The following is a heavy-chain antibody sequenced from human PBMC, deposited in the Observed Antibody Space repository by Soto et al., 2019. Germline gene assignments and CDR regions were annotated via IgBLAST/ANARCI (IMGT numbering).Heavy chain of an antibody. D-gene: IGHD2-8*01. CDR1: GFIFSLSE. V-gene: IGHV3-48*03. CDR2: ISPSDNLI. J-gene: IGHJ6*02. CDR3: ARGRVLMVYARGFYYYGMDV. Sequence: GGSLRLSCAASGFIFSLSEMSWIRQAPGRXLEWVSYISPSDNLIYYADSVRGRFTISRDDAKNSLYLQMGSLRAEDTAVYYCARGRVLMVYARGFYYYGMDVWGQGTTVTVSS.